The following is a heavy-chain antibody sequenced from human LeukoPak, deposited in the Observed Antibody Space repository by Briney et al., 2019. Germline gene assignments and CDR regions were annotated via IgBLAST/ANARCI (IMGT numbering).Heavy chain of an antibody. Sequence: PAGYLRPSCSGPRFPFSTYVMHWLRQAQGKGPESDPANSSKGDKIFYADSGKSRCIISRDNSKKTLYRQMRSLRADDAAVYYCVRGTGYWGQGTLVTVSS. CDR3: VRGTGY. CDR2: NSSKGDKI. J-gene: IGHJ4*02. V-gene: IGHV3-64D*06. CDR1: RFPFSTYV.